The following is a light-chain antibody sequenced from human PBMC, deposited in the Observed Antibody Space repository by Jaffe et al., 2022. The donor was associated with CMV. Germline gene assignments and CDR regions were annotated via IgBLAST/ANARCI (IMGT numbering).Light chain of an antibody. CDR1: SSNIGNNY. CDR2: EDN. J-gene: IGLJ3*02. V-gene: IGLV1-51*02. CDR3: GTWDSSLSTGL. Sequence: QSVLTQPPSVSAAPGQKVTISCSGSSSNIGNNYVSWYQHLPGTAPKLLIYEDNMRPSGIPDRFSGSKSDTSATLGITGLQTGDEAVYYCGTWDSSLSTGLFGGGTKLTVL.